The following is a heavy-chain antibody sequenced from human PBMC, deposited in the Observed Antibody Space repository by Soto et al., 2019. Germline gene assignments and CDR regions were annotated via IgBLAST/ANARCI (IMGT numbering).Heavy chain of an antibody. V-gene: IGHV4-61*01. CDR1: GGSVSSSSGY. D-gene: IGHD2-8*01. CDR2: IYYSGST. CDR3: ARVDRSGVNADIDF. Sequence: QVQLQESGPGLVKPSETLSLTCTVSGGSVSSSSGYWCWIRQPRGRGVGWIGFIYYSGSTNYNPSLKSRVTISLDTSKNQFSLKLSSVTAADTAVYYCARVDRSGVNADIDFWGQGTLVTVSS. J-gene: IGHJ4*01.